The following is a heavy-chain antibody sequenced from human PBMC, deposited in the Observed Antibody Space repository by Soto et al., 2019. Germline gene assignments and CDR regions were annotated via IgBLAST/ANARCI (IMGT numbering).Heavy chain of an antibody. J-gene: IGHJ6*02. D-gene: IGHD3-16*01. CDR3: ARGGGAGLVKYGLDV. CDR1: GFIFSSYW. CDR2: INSDGSST. Sequence: EVQLVESGGGLVQPGGSLRLSCAASGFIFSSYWMHWVRQAPGKGLVWVSRINSDGSSTTYADSVKGRFTISRDNAQNTLYLKMDSLRVDDTAVYFCARGGGAGLVKYGLDVCGQGTTVTVS. V-gene: IGHV3-74*01.